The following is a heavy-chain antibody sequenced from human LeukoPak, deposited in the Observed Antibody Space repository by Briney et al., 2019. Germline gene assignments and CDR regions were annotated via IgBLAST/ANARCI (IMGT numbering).Heavy chain of an antibody. D-gene: IGHD6-13*01. CDR3: ARAGSGYTSPSDY. Sequence: GGSLRLSCAVSGLTVSSNYMSWVRQAPGKGLEWVSVIYSGGSTYHADSVRGRFTTSRDKSKNTLFLQMNSLRAEDTAVYYCARAGSGYTSPSDYWGQGTLVTVSS. CDR2: IYSGGST. V-gene: IGHV3-66*01. J-gene: IGHJ4*02. CDR1: GLTVSSNY.